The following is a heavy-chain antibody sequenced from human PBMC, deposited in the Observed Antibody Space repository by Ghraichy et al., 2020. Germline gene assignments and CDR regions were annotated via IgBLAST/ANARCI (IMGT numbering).Heavy chain of an antibody. CDR3: VTDLLGGTNY. CDR1: GFTFTNYW. V-gene: IGHV3-74*01. D-gene: IGHD1-26*01. J-gene: IGHJ4*02. CDR2: IDRNGRSI. Sequence: LSLTCAASGFTFTNYWMHWVRQAPGKGLVWVSCIDRNGRSINYADSVRDRFTISRDNAENTLYLQMNSLRAEDTAVYYCVTDLLGGTNYWGQGTLVTVSS.